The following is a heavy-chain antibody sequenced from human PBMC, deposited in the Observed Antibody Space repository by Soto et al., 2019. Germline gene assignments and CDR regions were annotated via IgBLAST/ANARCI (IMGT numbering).Heavy chain of an antibody. D-gene: IGHD3-3*01. J-gene: IGHJ6*02. CDR3: ARPFSAVSAYYYGMDV. V-gene: IGHV5-10-1*01. Sequence: PGESLKISCKGSGYSFTSYLISWVRQMPGKGLEWMGRIDPSDSYTNYSPSFQGHVTISADKSISTAYLQWSSLKASDTAMYYCARPFSAVSAYYYGMDVWGQGTTVTVSS. CDR1: GYSFTSYL. CDR2: IDPSDSYT.